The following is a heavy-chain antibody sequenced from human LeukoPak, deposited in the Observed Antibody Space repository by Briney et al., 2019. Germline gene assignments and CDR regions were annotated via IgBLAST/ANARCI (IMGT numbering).Heavy chain of an antibody. CDR3: ARPSGGWTSRLDY. CDR1: GYSFTNYN. Sequence: GESLKISCKGSGYSFTNYNIGWVRQMPGKGLEWMGIIYPGGSDTRYSPSFQGQVTISADKSISTAYLQWSNLKASDTAMYYCARPSGGWTSRLDYWGQGTLVTVSS. CDR2: IYPGGSDT. J-gene: IGHJ4*02. V-gene: IGHV5-51*01. D-gene: IGHD6-19*01.